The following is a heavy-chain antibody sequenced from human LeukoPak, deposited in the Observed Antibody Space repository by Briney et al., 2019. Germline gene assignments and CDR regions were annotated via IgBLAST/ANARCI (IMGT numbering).Heavy chain of an antibody. J-gene: IGHJ4*02. V-gene: IGHV4-39*07. CDR1: GGSISSSSYY. D-gene: IGHD5-12*01. Sequence: SQTLSLTCTVSGGSISSSSYYWGWIRQPPGKGLEWIGSIYYSGSTYYNPSLKSRVTMSVDTSKNQFSLKLSSVTAADTAVYYCARGGRGYDWGQGTLVTVSS. CDR2: IYYSGST. CDR3: ARGGRGYD.